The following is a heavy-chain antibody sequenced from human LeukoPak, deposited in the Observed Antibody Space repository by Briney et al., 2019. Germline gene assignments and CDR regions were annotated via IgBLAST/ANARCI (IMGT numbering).Heavy chain of an antibody. J-gene: IGHJ6*02. CDR1: GFTFSSYD. CDR2: ISGSGGST. V-gene: IGHV3-23*01. CDR3: AKGPYSSSWEHLRYYYYGMDV. Sequence: PGGSLRLSCAASGFTFSSYDMSWVRQAPGKGLEWVSAISGSGGSTYYADSVKGRFTISRDNSKNTLYLQMNSLRAEDTAVYYCAKGPYSSSWEHLRYYYYGMDVWGQGTTVTVSS. D-gene: IGHD6-13*01.